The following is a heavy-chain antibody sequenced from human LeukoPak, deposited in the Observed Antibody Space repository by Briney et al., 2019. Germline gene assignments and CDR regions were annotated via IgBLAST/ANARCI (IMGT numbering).Heavy chain of an antibody. CDR3: ARDTVNGPYVISLDY. V-gene: IGHV3-48*03. D-gene: IGHD2-8*01. Sequence: PGGSLRLSCAASGFSFSSYEMNWVRQAPGKGLEWVSHISSGGNTEYYVDSVRGRFTMSRDNAKSLLFLQMNSLRPEDTAVYYCARDTVNGPYVISLDYWGQGAVVTVSS. J-gene: IGHJ4*02. CDR2: ISSGGNTE. CDR1: GFSFSSYE.